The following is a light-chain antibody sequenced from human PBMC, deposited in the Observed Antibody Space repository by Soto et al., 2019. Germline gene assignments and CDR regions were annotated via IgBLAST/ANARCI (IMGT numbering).Light chain of an antibody. CDR1: QSISSW. CDR3: QQYNSYPYT. V-gene: IGKV1-5*03. CDR2: KAS. Sequence: DIQMTQSPSTLSASVGDRVTITCRASQSISSWLAWYQQKPGKAPKLLIYKASSLESGVPSRFSGSGSGKEFTLTISSLQPDEFANYYCQQYNSYPYTFGQGTKLEIK. J-gene: IGKJ2*01.